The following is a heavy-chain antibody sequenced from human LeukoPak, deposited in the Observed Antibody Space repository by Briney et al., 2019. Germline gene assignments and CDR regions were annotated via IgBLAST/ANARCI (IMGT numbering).Heavy chain of an antibody. Sequence: GGSLRLSSAASGFTFSSYAMHWVRQAPGKGLEWVAVISYDGSNKYYADSVKGRFTISRDNSKNTLYLQMNSLRAEDTAVYYCAREAVAGTFDHWGQGTLVTVSS. V-gene: IGHV3-30*04. D-gene: IGHD6-19*01. CDR2: ISYDGSNK. CDR1: GFTFSSYA. CDR3: AREAVAGTFDH. J-gene: IGHJ4*02.